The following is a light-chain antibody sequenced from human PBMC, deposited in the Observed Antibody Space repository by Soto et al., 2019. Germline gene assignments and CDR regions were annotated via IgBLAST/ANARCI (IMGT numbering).Light chain of an antibody. V-gene: IGLV2-23*02. CDR3: CSYAGSTTHYV. Sequence: QSALTQPAAVSGSTGQSITISCTVTSSDVGYYNLVSWYQQHPGKAPKLIIYEVNKRPSGFSNRFSGSKSGNTASLTISGLQAEDEADYYCCSYAGSTTHYVFGTGTKVTVL. CDR1: SSDVGYYNL. CDR2: EVN. J-gene: IGLJ1*01.